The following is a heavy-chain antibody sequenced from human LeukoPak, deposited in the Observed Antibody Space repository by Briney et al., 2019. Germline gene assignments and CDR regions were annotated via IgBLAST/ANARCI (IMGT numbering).Heavy chain of an antibody. D-gene: IGHD4-23*01. CDR3: ARSPVGRGGFDY. J-gene: IGHJ4*02. Sequence: SETLSLTCTVSGVSGGSISSFYWSWIRQPAGKGLEWIGRIYTSGSTNYNPSLKSRVTISVDTSKNQFSLKLSSVTAADTAVYYCARSPVGRGGFDYWGQGTLVTVSS. CDR1: GGSISSFY. V-gene: IGHV4-4*07. CDR2: IYTSGST.